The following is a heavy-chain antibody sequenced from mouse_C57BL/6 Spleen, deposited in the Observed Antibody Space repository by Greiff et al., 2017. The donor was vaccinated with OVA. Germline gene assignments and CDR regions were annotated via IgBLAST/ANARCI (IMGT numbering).Heavy chain of an antibody. CDR1: GYTFTDYE. D-gene: IGHD2-5*01. V-gene: IGHV1-15*01. CDR3: TRSAYYSNPFAY. Sequence: VQLKESGAELVRPGASVTLSCKASGYTFTDYEMHWVKQTPVHGLAWIGAIDPETGGTAYNQKFKGKAILTADKSSSTAYMELRSLTSEDSAVYYCTRSAYYSNPFAYWGQGTLVTVSA. J-gene: IGHJ3*01. CDR2: IDPETGGT.